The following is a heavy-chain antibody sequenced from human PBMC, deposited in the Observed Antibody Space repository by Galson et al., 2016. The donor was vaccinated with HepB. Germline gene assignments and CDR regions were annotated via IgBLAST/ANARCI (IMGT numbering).Heavy chain of an antibody. CDR3: ARDLGVAVAAKPDHFDY. CDR2: INAGFGDT. J-gene: IGHJ4*02. D-gene: IGHD2-15*01. V-gene: IGHV1-3*01. CDR1: GYSFPTFA. Sequence: SVKVSCKASGYSFPTFAIHWVRQAPGQRLEWMGWINAGFGDTRYSQNFEGRVTFTTDTAATTVYMELNRLTSEDTAIYYCARDLGVAVAAKPDHFDYWGQAALVAVSS.